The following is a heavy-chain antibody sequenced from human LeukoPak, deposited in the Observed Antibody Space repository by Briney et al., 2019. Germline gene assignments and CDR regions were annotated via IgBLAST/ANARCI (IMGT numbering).Heavy chain of an antibody. J-gene: IGHJ4*02. V-gene: IGHV3-7*01. Sequence: GGSLRLSCAASGFTFSSYWMSWVRQALGKGLEWVANIKQDGSEKYYVDSVKGRFTISRDNAKNSLYLQMNSLRAEDTAVYYCARKRGELLGGFDDYWGQGTLVTVSS. D-gene: IGHD1-26*01. CDR3: ARKRGELLGGFDDY. CDR2: IKQDGSEK. CDR1: GFTFSSYW.